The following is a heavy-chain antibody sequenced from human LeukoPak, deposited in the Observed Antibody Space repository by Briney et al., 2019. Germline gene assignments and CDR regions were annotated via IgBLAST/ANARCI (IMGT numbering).Heavy chain of an antibody. CDR2: ISGSGGST. V-gene: IGHV3-23*01. D-gene: IGHD3-10*01. CDR1: GFTFSSYA. Sequence: GGSLRLSCAASGFTFSSYAMSWVRQAPGKGLEWVSAISGSGGSTYYADSVKGRFTISRDNSKKTLYLQMTSLRAEDTAVYYCAKDLYYGSGSYYNHNYFDYWGQGTLVTVSS. J-gene: IGHJ4*02. CDR3: AKDLYYGSGSYYNHNYFDY.